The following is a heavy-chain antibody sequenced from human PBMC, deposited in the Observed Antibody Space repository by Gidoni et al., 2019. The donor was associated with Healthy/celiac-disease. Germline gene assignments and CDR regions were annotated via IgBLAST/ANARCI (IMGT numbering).Heavy chain of an antibody. CDR2: ISYDGSNK. V-gene: IGHV3-30*18. CDR3: AKDEGRSSSWYVGEYFQH. J-gene: IGHJ1*01. Sequence: QVQLVESGGGVVQPGRSLRLSCAASVFTFSSYGLHWVRQAPGKGLEWVAVISYDGSNKYYADSVKGRFTISRDNSKNTLYLQMNSLRAEDTAVYYCAKDEGRSSSWYVGEYFQHWGQGTLVTVSS. D-gene: IGHD6-13*01. CDR1: VFTFSSYG.